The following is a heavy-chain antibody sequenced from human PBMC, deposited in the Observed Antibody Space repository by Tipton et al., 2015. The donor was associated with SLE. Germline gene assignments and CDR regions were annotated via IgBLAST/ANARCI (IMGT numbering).Heavy chain of an antibody. CDR3: ARGHERHYDSPNFDI. CDR1: GFTFSSYG. V-gene: IGHV4-39*07. J-gene: IGHJ3*02. D-gene: IGHD5-12*01. CDR2: IYYSGST. Sequence: LRLSCAASGFTFSSYGMHWVRQAPGKGLEWIGSIYYSGSTDYNPSLKSRVTISVDTSKNQFSLKLSSVTAADTAVYYCARGHERHYDSPNFDIWGQGTMVTVSS.